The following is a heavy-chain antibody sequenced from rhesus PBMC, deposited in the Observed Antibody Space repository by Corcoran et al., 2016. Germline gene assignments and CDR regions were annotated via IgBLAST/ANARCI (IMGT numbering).Heavy chain of an antibody. Sequence: EVQLVESGGGLVQPGGSLRLSCAASRFTFSSYGMSWVRQATAKGLEWVSSISNGGGSTFYAGPVKGRFTISRDNSKNTLSLQMNSLRAEDTAVYYCARIPSSANYYDSGYYTVDYWGQGVLVTVSS. CDR1: RFTFSSYG. J-gene: IGHJ4*01. V-gene: IGHV3S5*01. CDR2: ISNGGGST. D-gene: IGHD3-28*01. CDR3: ARIPSSANYYDSGYYTVDY.